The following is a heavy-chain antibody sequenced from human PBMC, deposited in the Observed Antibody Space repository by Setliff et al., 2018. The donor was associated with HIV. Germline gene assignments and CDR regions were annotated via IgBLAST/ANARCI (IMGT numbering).Heavy chain of an antibody. V-gene: IGHV3-23*01. CDR2: ISNTGSST. CDR3: AKAASNLAAAGGPSDM. J-gene: IGHJ3*02. CDR1: GLTLSSYA. D-gene: IGHD6-13*01. Sequence: GGSLRLSCVASGLTLSSYAMNWVRQAPGKGLEWLSGISNTGSSTYYGDSVKGRFTISRDKSRNIVFLQMKSLRVEDTALYYCAKAASNLAAAGGPSDMWGPGTVVTVS.